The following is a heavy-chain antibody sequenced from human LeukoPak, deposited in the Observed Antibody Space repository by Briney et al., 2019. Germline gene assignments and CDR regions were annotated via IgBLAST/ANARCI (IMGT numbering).Heavy chain of an antibody. CDR3: ARDRTVYYYDSSGYYSLDY. CDR2: INWNGGST. D-gene: IGHD3-22*01. CDR1: GFTFSSYD. Sequence: PGGSLRLSCAASGFTFSSYDMSWVRQAPGKGLEWVSGINWNGGSTGYADSVKGRFTISRDNAKNSLYLQMNSLRAEDTALYYCARDRTVYYYDSSGYYSLDYWGQGTLVTVSS. J-gene: IGHJ4*02. V-gene: IGHV3-20*04.